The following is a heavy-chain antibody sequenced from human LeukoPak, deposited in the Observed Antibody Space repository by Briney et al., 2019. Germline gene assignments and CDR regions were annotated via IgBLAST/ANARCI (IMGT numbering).Heavy chain of an antibody. V-gene: IGHV3-23*01. J-gene: IGHJ4*02. CDR1: GFTFSSYD. Sequence: GGSLRLSCAASGFTFSSYDTHWVRQATGKGLEWVSAIGGSGDSTYYADSVKGRFTISRDNSNNTLYVQMNSLRAEDTAVYYCAKAHPLAYYFDQWGQGTLVTVSS. CDR3: AKAHPLAYYFDQ. D-gene: IGHD3-16*01. CDR2: IGGSGDST.